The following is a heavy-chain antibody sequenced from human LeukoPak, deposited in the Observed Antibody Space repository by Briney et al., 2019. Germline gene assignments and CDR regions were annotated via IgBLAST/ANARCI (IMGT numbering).Heavy chain of an antibody. D-gene: IGHD4-11*01. J-gene: IGHJ4*02. CDR3: AKDRRNNYEVCDY. V-gene: IGHV3-30*02. CDR2: IRYDGSNK. CDR1: GFTFSSYG. Sequence: GGSLRLSCAASGFTFSSYGMHWVRQAPGKGLEWVVFIRYDGSNKYYADSVKGRFTISRDNSKNTLYLQMNSLRAEDTAVYYCAKDRRNNYEVCDYWGQGTLVTVSS.